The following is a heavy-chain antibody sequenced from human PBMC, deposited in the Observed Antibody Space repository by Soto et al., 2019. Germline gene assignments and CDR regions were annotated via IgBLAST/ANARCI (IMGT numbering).Heavy chain of an antibody. CDR2: IYYSGST. CDR1: GGSISSYY. V-gene: IGHV4-59*01. CDR3: ASTIKDYYDSSGYYLPFGFDY. Sequence: SETLSLTCTVSGGSISSYYWSWIRQPPGKGLEWIGYIYYSGSTNYNPSLKSRVTISVDTSKNQFSLKLSSVTAADTAVYYCASTIKDYYDSSGYYLPFGFDYWGQGTLVTVSS. J-gene: IGHJ4*02. D-gene: IGHD3-22*01.